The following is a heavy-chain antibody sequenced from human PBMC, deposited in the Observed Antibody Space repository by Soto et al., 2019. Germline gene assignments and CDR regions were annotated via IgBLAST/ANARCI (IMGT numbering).Heavy chain of an antibody. CDR2: INHSGST. D-gene: IGHD6-13*01. CDR1: GGSFSGYY. CDR3: ARRGRHNSSWYGYYYGMDV. V-gene: IGHV4-34*01. Sequence: SETLSLTCAVYGGSFSGYYWSWIRQPPGKGLEWIGEINHSGSTNYNPSLKSRVTISVDTSKNQFSLKLSSVTAADTAGYYCARRGRHNSSWYGYYYGMDVWGQGTTVTVSS. J-gene: IGHJ6*02.